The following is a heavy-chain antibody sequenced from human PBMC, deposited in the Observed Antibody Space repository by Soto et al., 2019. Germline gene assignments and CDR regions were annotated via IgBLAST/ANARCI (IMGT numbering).Heavy chain of an antibody. J-gene: IGHJ5*02. Sequence: GGSLRLSCAASGFTFSSDWMSWVRQARGKWLEWVSNIKQDGSEKYYVDSLKGRFTISRDNAKNSLYLQMNSLRAEDTAVYYCARVGTYYDILTGYLINWFDPWGQGTLVTVS. CDR1: GFTFSSDW. D-gene: IGHD3-9*01. CDR2: IKQDGSEK. V-gene: IGHV3-7*01. CDR3: ARVGTYYDILTGYLINWFDP.